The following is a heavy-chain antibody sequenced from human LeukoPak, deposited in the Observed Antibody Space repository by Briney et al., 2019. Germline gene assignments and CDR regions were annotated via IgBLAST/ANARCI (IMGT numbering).Heavy chain of an antibody. CDR1: GFTFSSYS. J-gene: IGHJ5*02. CDR3: ARDRCSSTSCYNWFDP. Sequence: PGGSLRLFCAASGFTFSSYSMNWVPQAPGKGLECVSSISSSSYIYYADSVKGRFTISRHNAKNSLYLQMNSLRAEDTAVYYCARDRCSSTSCYNWFDPWGQGTLVTVSS. CDR2: ISSSSYI. D-gene: IGHD2-2*01. V-gene: IGHV3-21*01.